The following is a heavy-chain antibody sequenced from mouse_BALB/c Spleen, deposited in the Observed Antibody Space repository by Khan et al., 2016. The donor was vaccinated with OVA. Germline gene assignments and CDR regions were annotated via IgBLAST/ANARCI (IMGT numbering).Heavy chain of an antibody. Sequence: QVRLKESEPGLVAPSQSLSITCTVSGFSLSRYNIHWVRQPPGKGLEWLGMIWGGGGTDYNSTLKSRLSISKDNSKSQVFLKMNSLQTDDTAMYYCARAYYRYDGYYAMDYWGQGTSVTVSS. CDR3: ARAYYRYDGYYAMDY. J-gene: IGHJ4*01. CDR1: GFSLSRYN. D-gene: IGHD2-14*01. V-gene: IGHV2-6-4*01. CDR2: IWGGGGT.